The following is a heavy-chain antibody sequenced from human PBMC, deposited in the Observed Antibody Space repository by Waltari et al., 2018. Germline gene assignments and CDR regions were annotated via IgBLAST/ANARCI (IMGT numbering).Heavy chain of an antibody. V-gene: IGHV4-4*07. CDR3: AREIVGASVDAFDI. J-gene: IGHJ3*02. Sequence: QVQLQESGPGLVKPSETLSLTCPVSGGSISSYYWSWIRQPAGKGLEWIGRIYTSGSTNYNPSPKSRVTMSVDTSKNQFSLKLSSVTAADTAVYYCAREIVGASVDAFDIWGQGTMVTVSS. D-gene: IGHD1-26*01. CDR1: GGSISSYY. CDR2: IYTSGST.